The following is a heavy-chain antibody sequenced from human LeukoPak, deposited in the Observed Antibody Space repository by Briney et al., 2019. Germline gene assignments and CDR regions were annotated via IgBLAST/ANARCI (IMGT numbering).Heavy chain of an antibody. V-gene: IGHV3-23*01. CDR2: ISGSGGST. Sequence: GGSLRLSCAASGFTFSSYAMSWDRQAPGKGLEWVSAISGSGGSTYYADSVKGRFTISRDNSKNTLYLQMNSLRAEDTAVYYCAKDRGCSTSCYGEPDDAFDIWGQGTMVTVSS. J-gene: IGHJ3*02. CDR1: GFTFSSYA. CDR3: AKDRGCSTSCYGEPDDAFDI. D-gene: IGHD2-2*01.